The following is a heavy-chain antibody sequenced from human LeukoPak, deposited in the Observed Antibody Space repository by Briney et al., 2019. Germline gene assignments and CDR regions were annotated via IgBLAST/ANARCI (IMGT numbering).Heavy chain of an antibody. D-gene: IGHD6-13*01. V-gene: IGHV3-23*01. CDR1: GFTFSSYA. CDR3: AKIPAAGTHY. J-gene: IGHJ4*02. Sequence: GGSLRLSCAASGFTFSSYAMSWVRQAPGKGLEWVSSISASGGSTYYADSVKGRFTISRDNSKNTLYLQMNSLRAEDTAIYYCAKIPAAGTHYWGQGTLVTVSS. CDR2: ISASGGST.